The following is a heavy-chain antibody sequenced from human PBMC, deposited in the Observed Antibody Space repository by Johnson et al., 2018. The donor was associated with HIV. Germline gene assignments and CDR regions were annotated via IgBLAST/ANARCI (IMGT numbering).Heavy chain of an antibody. CDR3: GRDDRPDGFAI. Sequence: VQLEESGGGLVQPGGSLRLSCAASGIIVTGNFMSWVRQAPGKGLERVSVINAGGDTYYADSMKGRFTISSDRSKNTVSLQMNSLRVEDTAVYYCGRDDRPDGFAIGGQGTMVTVSS. CDR2: INAGGDT. CDR1: GIIVTGNF. J-gene: IGHJ3*02. V-gene: IGHV3-66*01. D-gene: IGHD1-14*01.